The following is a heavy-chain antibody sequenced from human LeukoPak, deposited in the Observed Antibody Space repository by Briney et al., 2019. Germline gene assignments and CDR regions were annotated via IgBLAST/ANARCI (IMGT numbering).Heavy chain of an antibody. CDR1: GYSFTSYW. D-gene: IGHD1-26*01. J-gene: IGHJ3*02. V-gene: IGHV5-51*01. CDR3: ARHKAREGATDAFDI. CDR2: IYPGDSDT. Sequence: GESLKISCKGSGYSFTSYWIGWVRQMPGKGLEWMGIIYPGDSDTRYSPSFQGQVTISADKSISTAYLQWSSLKASDTAMYYCARHKAREGATDAFDIWGQGTMVTVSS.